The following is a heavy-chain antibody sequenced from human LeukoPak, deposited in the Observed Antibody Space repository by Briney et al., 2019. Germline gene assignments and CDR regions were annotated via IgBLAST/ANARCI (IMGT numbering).Heavy chain of an antibody. V-gene: IGHV3-30*18. J-gene: IGHJ4*02. D-gene: IGHD1-1*01. CDR2: ISYDGSNK. CDR3: TKVGDNWDFEY. CDR1: GFTFSSYA. Sequence: PGGSLRPSCAASGFTFSSYAMHWVRQAPGKGLEWVALISYDGSNKYYADSVKGRFTISRDNSMNTLYLQMNSLRAEDTAIYYCTKVGDNWDFEYWGQGTLVTVSS.